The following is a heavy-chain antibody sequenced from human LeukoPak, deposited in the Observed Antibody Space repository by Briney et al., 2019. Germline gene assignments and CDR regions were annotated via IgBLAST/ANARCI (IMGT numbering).Heavy chain of an antibody. D-gene: IGHD2-2*02. CDR3: GPMDCSSTSCYIGY. CDR2: ISSSSSYI. V-gene: IGHV3-21*01. Sequence: GGSLRLSCAASGFTFSSYSMNWVRQAPGKGLKCVSSISSSSSYIYYADSVKGRFTISRDNAKNSLYLQMNSLRAEDTAVYYCGPMDCSSTSCYIGYWGQGTLFTVSS. J-gene: IGHJ4*02. CDR1: GFTFSSYS.